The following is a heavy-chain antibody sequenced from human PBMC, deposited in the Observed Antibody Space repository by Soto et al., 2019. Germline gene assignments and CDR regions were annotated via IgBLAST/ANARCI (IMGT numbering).Heavy chain of an antibody. CDR2: IYYSGST. D-gene: IGHD2-15*01. CDR3: ARVRYCSGGSCYPRFDP. Sequence: SETLSLTCTVSGGSISSSSYYWGWIRQHPGKGLEWIGYIYYSGSTYYNPSLKSRVTISVDTSKNQFSLKLSSVTAADTAVYYCARVRYCSGGSCYPRFDPWGQGTLVTVSS. CDR1: GGSISSSSYY. J-gene: IGHJ5*02. V-gene: IGHV4-31*03.